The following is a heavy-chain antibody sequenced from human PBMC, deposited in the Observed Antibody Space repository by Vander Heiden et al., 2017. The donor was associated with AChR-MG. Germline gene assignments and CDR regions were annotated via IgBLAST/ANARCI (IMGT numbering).Heavy chain of an antibody. CDR3: ARGGQGNLLDY. CDR2: ILPIFGTA. Sequence: QVQLVQPGAEVNKPGSSVKLSCKASGCTFSSYAISWVRQAPGQGLEWMGGILPIFGTANYAQKFQGRVTITADESTSTAYMELSSLRSEDTAVYYCARGGQGNLLDYWGQGTLVTVSS. J-gene: IGHJ4*02. CDR1: GCTFSSYA. D-gene: IGHD4-4*01. V-gene: IGHV1-69*01.